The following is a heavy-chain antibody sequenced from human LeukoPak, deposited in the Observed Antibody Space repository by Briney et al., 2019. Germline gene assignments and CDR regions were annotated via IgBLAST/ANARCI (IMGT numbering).Heavy chain of an antibody. CDR2: IKQDGSEK. D-gene: IGHD3-10*01. J-gene: IGHJ6*03. Sequence: GGSLRLSCAASGFTFSSYWMSWVRQAPGKGLEWVANIKQDGSEKYYVDSVKGRFTISRDNAKNSLYLQMNSLRAEDTAVYYCARGGYYGSGSYYRYYYYYMDVWGKGTTVTISS. CDR1: GFTFSSYW. CDR3: ARGGYYGSGSYYRYYYYYMDV. V-gene: IGHV3-7*01.